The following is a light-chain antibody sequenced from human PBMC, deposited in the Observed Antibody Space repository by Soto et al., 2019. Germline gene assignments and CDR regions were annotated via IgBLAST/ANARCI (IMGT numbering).Light chain of an antibody. CDR2: GAS. CDR3: QQYGTSLFT. J-gene: IGKJ4*01. V-gene: IGKV3-20*01. CDR1: QSVSSSY. Sequence: EIVLTKSPGTLSLSPGEIATLSCRASQSVSSSYLAWYQQKPGQAPRLLIYGASNRATGIPDRFSGSGSGTDFTLTISGLEPEDFAVYYCQQYGTSLFTCGGGTMVEI.